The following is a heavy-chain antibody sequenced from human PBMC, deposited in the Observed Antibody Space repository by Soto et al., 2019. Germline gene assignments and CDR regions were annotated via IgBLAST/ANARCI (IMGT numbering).Heavy chain of an antibody. J-gene: IGHJ3*01. D-gene: IGHD2-8*02. Sequence: TSETLSLTCTVSGGPVRDAYSYWTWIRQPPGKGLEWMGYLSYTGSTYYNPSLRNRATISVDESSNHLSLRLSSVTAADTAVYFCARELEGGVFDLWGRGTLVTVSS. V-gene: IGHV4-30-4*01. CDR1: GGPVRDAYSY. CDR2: LSYTGST. CDR3: ARELEGGVFDL.